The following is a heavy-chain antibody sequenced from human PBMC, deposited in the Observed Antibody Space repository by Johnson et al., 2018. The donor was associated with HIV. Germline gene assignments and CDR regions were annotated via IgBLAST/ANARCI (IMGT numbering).Heavy chain of an antibody. CDR3: AREPGIAVAGTDGFDI. Sequence: QMLLVESGGGVVQPGRSLRLSCAASGFTFSSFAMHWVRQAPGKGLEWVAVISSDVSNKYYEDSVKGRFTISRDNSKNTLYLQMNRLSAEDTAVYYCAREPGIAVAGTDGFDIWVQVTMVTVSS. D-gene: IGHD6-19*01. J-gene: IGHJ3*02. CDR2: ISSDVSNK. V-gene: IGHV3-30-3*01. CDR1: GFTFSSFA.